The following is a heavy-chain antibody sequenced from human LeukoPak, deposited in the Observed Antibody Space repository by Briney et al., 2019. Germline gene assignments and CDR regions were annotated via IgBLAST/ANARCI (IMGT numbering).Heavy chain of an antibody. Sequence: GGFLRLSCAASGFTFSSYAMHWVRQAPGKGLEWVAVISYDGSNKYYADSVKGRFTISRDNSKNTLYLQMNSLRAEDTAVYYCATYCSSTSCYTHTFNNWGQGTLVTVSS. CDR2: ISYDGSNK. CDR1: GFTFSSYA. J-gene: IGHJ4*02. V-gene: IGHV3-30-3*01. D-gene: IGHD2-2*02. CDR3: ATYCSSTSCYTHTFNN.